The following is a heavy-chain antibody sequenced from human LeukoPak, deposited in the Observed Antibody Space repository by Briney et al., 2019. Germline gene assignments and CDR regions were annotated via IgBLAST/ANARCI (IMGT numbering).Heavy chain of an antibody. CDR2: IYYSGST. D-gene: IGHD1-26*01. CDR1: GGSISSVGYY. Sequence: PSETLSLTCTVSGGSISSVGYYWSWIRQPPGKGLEWIGYIYYSGSTNYNPSLKSRVTISVDTSKNQFSLKLSSVTAADTAVYYCARLGGYSGSYYFDYWGQGTLVTVSS. CDR3: ARLGGYSGSYYFDY. V-gene: IGHV4-61*08. J-gene: IGHJ4*02.